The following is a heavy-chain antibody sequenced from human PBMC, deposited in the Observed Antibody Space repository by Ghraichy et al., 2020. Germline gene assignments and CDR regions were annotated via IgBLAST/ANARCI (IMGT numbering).Heavy chain of an antibody. CDR1: GFTFKSYA. V-gene: IGHV3-23*01. Sequence: LSLTCVASGFTFKSYAMSWVRQSPGKGLEWLSSVNAGGTTSHYADSVRGRFTISRDNSQKTLYLQMNGLRVDDTAVYYCAKEAADYEIGNYFYYGMDVWGQGTAVTVS. CDR2: VNAGGTTS. CDR3: AKEAADYEIGNYFYYGMDV. J-gene: IGHJ6*02. D-gene: IGHD4-17*01.